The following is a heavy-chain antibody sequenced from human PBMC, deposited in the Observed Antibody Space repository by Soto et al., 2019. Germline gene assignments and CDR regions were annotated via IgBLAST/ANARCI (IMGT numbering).Heavy chain of an antibody. CDR1: GYTFTSYD. J-gene: IGHJ4*02. CDR2: MNPNSGNT. Sequence: ASVKVSCKASGYTFTSYDINWVRQATGQGLEWMGWMNPNSGNTGYAQKFQGRVTMTRNTSISTAYMELSSLRSEDTAVYYCARGPRYYDFWSGYSDYWGQGTLVTVPQ. CDR3: ARGPRYYDFWSGYSDY. V-gene: IGHV1-8*01. D-gene: IGHD3-3*01.